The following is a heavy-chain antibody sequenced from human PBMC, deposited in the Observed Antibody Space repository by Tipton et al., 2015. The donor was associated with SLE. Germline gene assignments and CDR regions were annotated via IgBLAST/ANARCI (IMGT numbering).Heavy chain of an antibody. CDR3: ARAALNY. V-gene: IGHV3-48*03. CDR2: IDTSGSTK. J-gene: IGHJ4*02. CDR1: GFTFSSYE. Sequence: SLRLSCAVSGFTFSSYEMNWVRQAPGKGLEWLSYIDTSGSTKRYADSVKGRFTISRDNAKKSLYLQMDSLRAEDTAVYYCARAALNYWGQGTLVTVSS. D-gene: IGHD3-3*02.